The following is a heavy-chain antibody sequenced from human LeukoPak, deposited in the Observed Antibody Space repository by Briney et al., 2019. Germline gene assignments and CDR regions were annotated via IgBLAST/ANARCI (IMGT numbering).Heavy chain of an antibody. J-gene: IGHJ5*02. D-gene: IGHD4-17*01. CDR2: IVVGSGNT. V-gene: IGHV1-58*02. Sequence: SVKVSCKASGFTFTSSAMQWLRQARGQRLEWIGWIVVGSGNTNYAQKFQERVTITRDMSTSTAYMELSSLRSEDTAVYYCAAAGDDYGDYATWGQGTLVTVSS. CDR1: GFTFTSSA. CDR3: AAAGDDYGDYAT.